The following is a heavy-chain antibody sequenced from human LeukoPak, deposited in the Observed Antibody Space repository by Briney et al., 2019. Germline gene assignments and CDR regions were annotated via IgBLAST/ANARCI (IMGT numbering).Heavy chain of an antibody. CDR1: GFTFSSKY. CDR3: ARAPGSSGFGLYFDY. V-gene: IGHV3-66*01. CDR2: TYSGGST. D-gene: IGHD3-22*01. Sequence: GGFLRLSCAASGFTFSSKYMNWVRQAPGKGLEWVSVTYSGGSTYYADSVKGRFNISRDNSKNTLYLQMNSLRAEDTAVYYCARAPGSSGFGLYFDYWGQGTLVTVSS. J-gene: IGHJ4*02.